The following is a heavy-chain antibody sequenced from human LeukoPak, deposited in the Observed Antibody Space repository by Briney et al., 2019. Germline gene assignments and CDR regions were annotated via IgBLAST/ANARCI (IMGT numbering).Heavy chain of an antibody. CDR3: ARRARYYYDSSGYYYLDY. CDR2: IYPGDSDT. Sequence: GESLKISCKGSGYSFTSYWIGWVRQMPGKGLEWMGIIYPGDSDTRYSPSFQGQVTISADKSISTAYLQWSSLKASDTAMYYCARRARYYYDSSGYYYLDYWGQGTLVTVSS. D-gene: IGHD3-22*01. CDR1: GYSFTSYW. J-gene: IGHJ4*02. V-gene: IGHV5-51*01.